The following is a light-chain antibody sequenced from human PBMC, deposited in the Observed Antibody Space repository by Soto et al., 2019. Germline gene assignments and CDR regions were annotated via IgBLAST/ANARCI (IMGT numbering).Light chain of an antibody. J-gene: IGKJ1*01. CDR2: GSA. V-gene: IGKV3-15*01. CDR1: QSVFSS. Sequence: EIVMTQSPATLSVSPGERATLSCRASQSVFSSLAWFQQRPGQAPRLLIYGSATRATGIPARFGGSGSGTEFTLTISSLQSEDSAVYYCQQYHNWPAFGQGTKVDIK. CDR3: QQYHNWPA.